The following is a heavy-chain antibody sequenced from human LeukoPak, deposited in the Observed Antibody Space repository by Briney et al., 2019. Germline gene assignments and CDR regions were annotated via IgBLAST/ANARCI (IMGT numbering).Heavy chain of an antibody. CDR3: ARHAIQGATIFSY. CDR2: IFYRGNK. V-gene: IGHV4-39*01. Sequence: PSETLSLTCTVSGGSINNSPYYWAWIRQPPGKGLEWIGSIFYRGNKYHNPALKSRVTISVDTSKNQISLNLSSVTAADTSVYYCARHAIQGATIFSYWGQGSLLTVSS. D-gene: IGHD1-26*01. CDR1: GGSINNSPYY. J-gene: IGHJ4*02.